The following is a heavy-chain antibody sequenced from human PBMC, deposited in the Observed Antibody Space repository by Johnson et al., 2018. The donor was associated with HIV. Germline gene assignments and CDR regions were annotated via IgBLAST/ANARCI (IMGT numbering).Heavy chain of an antibody. D-gene: IGHD4-23*01. CDR2: IRYDGSNK. CDR3: AKSPGKDHGGKSGAFDI. J-gene: IGHJ3*02. Sequence: QVQLVESGGGVVQPGRSLRLSCAASGFTFSSYGSHWVRQAPGKGLEWVAFIRYDGSNKYYADSVKGRFTISRDNSKNTLYLQMDSLRPEDTAVYYCAKSPGKDHGGKSGAFDIWGQGTMVTVSS. V-gene: IGHV3-30*02. CDR1: GFTFSSYG.